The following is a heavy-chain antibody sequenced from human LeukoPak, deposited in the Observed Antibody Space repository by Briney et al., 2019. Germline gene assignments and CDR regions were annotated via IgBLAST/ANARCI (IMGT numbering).Heavy chain of an antibody. CDR1: GGTFSSYA. J-gene: IGHJ5*02. CDR3: AREGAAGTLGGWFDP. CDR2: IIPIFGTA. Sequence: GASVKVSCKASGGTFSSYAISWVRQAPGQGLEWMGGIIPIFGTANYAQKFQGRVTITADESTSTAYMELSSLRSEDTAVYYCAREGAAGTLGGWFDPWGQGTLVTVPS. D-gene: IGHD6-13*01. V-gene: IGHV1-69*13.